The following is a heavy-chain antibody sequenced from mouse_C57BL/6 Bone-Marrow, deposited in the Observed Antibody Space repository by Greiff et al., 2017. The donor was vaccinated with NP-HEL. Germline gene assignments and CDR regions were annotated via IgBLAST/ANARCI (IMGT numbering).Heavy chain of an antibody. V-gene: IGHV5-6*01. J-gene: IGHJ3*01. CDR2: ISSGGSYT. Sequence: EVMLVESGGDLVKPGGSLKLSCAASGFTFSSYGMSWVRQTPDKRLEWVATISSGGSYTYYPDSVKGRFTISRDNAKNTLYLQMSSLKSEDTAMYYCARLDDGYYSAWFAYWGQGTLVTVSA. D-gene: IGHD2-3*01. CDR1: GFTFSSYG. CDR3: ARLDDGYYSAWFAY.